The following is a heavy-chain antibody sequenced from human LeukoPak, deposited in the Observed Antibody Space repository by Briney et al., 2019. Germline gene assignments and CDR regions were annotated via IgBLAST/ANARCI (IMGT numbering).Heavy chain of an antibody. CDR2: IIPILGIA. CDR3: ASQIVVVVAGSRWFDP. D-gene: IGHD2-15*01. J-gene: IGHJ5*02. Sequence: GASVKVSCKASGGTFSSYAISWVRQSPGQGLEWMGRIIPILGIANYAQKFQGRVTITADKSTSTAYMELSSLRSEDTAVYYCASQIVVVVAGSRWFDPWGQGTLVTVSS. CDR1: GGTFSSYA. V-gene: IGHV1-69*04.